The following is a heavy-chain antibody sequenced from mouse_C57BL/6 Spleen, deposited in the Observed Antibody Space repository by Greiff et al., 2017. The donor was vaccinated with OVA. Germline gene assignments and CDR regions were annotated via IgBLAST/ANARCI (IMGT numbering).Heavy chain of an antibody. CDR2: INPGSGGT. CDR3: ARGDDRYIDV. V-gene: IGHV1-54*01. J-gene: IGHJ1*03. CDR1: GYAFTNYL. Sequence: VKLMESGAELVRPGTSVKVSCKASGYAFTNYLIEWVKQRPGQGLEWIGVINPGSGGTNYNEKFKGKATLTADKSSSTAYMQLSSLTSEDSAVYFCARGDDRYIDVWGTGTTVTVSS.